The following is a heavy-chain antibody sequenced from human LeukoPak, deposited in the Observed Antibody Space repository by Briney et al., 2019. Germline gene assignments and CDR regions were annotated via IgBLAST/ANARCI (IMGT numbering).Heavy chain of an antibody. CDR2: MNPNSGAT. Sequence: PWASVKVSCKASGYTFTSYDINWLRQATGQGPEWMGWMNPNSGATGYAQKFQGRVTITADESTSTAYMELSSLRSEDTAVYYCARLGEYSSGWYENTFDYWGQGTLVTVSS. V-gene: IGHV1-8*01. CDR1: GYTFTSYD. CDR3: ARLGEYSSGWYENTFDY. D-gene: IGHD6-19*01. J-gene: IGHJ4*02.